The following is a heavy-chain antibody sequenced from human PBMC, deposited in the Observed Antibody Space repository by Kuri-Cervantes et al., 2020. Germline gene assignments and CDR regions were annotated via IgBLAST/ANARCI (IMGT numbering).Heavy chain of an antibody. V-gene: IGHV1-69*13. Sequence: SGKVSWKASGGTFSSYAISWVRQAPGQGLEWMGGIIPIFGTANYAQKFQGRVTITADESTSTAYMELSSLRSEDTAVYYCARAPGPRTGTYGYWGQGTLVTVSS. D-gene: IGHD1-1*01. CDR3: ARAPGPRTGTYGY. CDR1: GGTFSSYA. CDR2: IIPIFGTA. J-gene: IGHJ4*02.